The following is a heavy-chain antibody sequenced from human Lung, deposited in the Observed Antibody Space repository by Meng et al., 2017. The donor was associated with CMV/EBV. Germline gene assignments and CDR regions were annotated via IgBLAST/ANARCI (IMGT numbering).Heavy chain of an antibody. CDR3: AREAGRDGYATPKFDY. V-gene: IGHV4-31*03. CDR1: GGSIGSGGYY. CDR2: IYYTGST. Sequence: QGQCEEPGPGMVKPSKTLSLTCTVSGGSIGSGGYYWSWIRQHPGKGLEWIGYIYYTGSTFYNPSLKSRVTISVDTSKNQFSLKLIPATAADTAVYYCAREAGRDGYATPKFDYWGQGTLVTVSS. J-gene: IGHJ4*02. D-gene: IGHD5-24*01.